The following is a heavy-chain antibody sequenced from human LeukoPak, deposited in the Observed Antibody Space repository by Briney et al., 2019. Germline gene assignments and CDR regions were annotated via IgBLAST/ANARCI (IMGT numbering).Heavy chain of an antibody. J-gene: IGHJ4*02. Sequence: PGGSLRLSCAASGFTVSSNYMSWVRQAPGKGLEWVSVIYSGGSTYYADSVKGRFTISRGNSKNTLYLQMNSLRAEDTAVYYCARGIVGATTNADYWGQGTLVTVSS. CDR1: GFTVSSNY. D-gene: IGHD1-26*01. V-gene: IGHV3-66*01. CDR3: ARGIVGATTNADY. CDR2: IYSGGST.